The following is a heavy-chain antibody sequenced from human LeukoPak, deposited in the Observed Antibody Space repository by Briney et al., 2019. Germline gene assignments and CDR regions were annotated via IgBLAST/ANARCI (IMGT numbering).Heavy chain of an antibody. J-gene: IGHJ5*02. V-gene: IGHV4-39*07. CDR1: GGSISSGDYY. CDR3: ARGDVVPAATRGGFAH. CDR2: INHSGST. Sequence: SETLSLTCTVSGGSISSGDYYWSWIRQPPGKGLEWIGEINHSGSTNYNPSLKSRVTISVDTSKNQFSLKLSSVTAADTAVYYCARGDVVPAATRGGFAHWGQGTLVTVSS. D-gene: IGHD2-2*01.